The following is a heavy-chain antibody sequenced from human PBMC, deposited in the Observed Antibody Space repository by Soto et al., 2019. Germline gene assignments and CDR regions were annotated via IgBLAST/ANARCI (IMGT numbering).Heavy chain of an antibody. CDR3: ARGDGYGEAYYYYGMDV. CDR1: GFTFSSYA. V-gene: IGHV3-30-3*01. Sequence: PGGPLRLSCAASGFTFSSYAMHWVRQAPGKGLEWVAVISYDGSNKYYADSVKGRFTISRDNSKNTLYLQMNSLRAEDTAVYYCARGDGYGEAYYYYGMDVWGQGTTVTVSS. D-gene: IGHD5-12*01. J-gene: IGHJ6*02. CDR2: ISYDGSNK.